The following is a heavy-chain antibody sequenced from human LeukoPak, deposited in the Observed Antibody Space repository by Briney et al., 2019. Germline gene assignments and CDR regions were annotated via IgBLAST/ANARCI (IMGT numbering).Heavy chain of an antibody. D-gene: IGHD3-22*01. J-gene: IGHJ3*02. CDR1: GFTFSTYA. V-gene: IGHV3-30-3*01. Sequence: PGRSLGLSCAASGFTFSTYAMHWVRQAPGKGLEWLAVISYDGSNKYYADSVKGRFTISRDNSKNTLYLQMNSLRTEDTAVYYCARPGLVVIVSDAFDIWGQGTMVTIPS. CDR3: ARPGLVVIVSDAFDI. CDR2: ISYDGSNK.